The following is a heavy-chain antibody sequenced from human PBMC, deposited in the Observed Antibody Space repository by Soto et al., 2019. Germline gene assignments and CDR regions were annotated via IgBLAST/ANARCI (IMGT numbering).Heavy chain of an antibody. Sequence: ESGGGVVQPGRSLRLSCAASGFTFSSYGMHWVRQAPGKGLEWVAVIWYDGSNKYYADSVKGRFTISRDNSKNTLYLQMNCLRAEDTAVYYCARDSGGYDRGSHYWGQGTLVTVSS. CDR3: ARDSGGYDRGSHY. CDR1: GFTFSSYG. D-gene: IGHD5-12*01. CDR2: IWYDGSNK. J-gene: IGHJ4*02. V-gene: IGHV3-33*01.